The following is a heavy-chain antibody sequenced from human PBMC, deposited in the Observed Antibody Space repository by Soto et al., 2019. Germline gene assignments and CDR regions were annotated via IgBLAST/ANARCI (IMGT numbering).Heavy chain of an antibody. CDR2: IIPIFGTA. V-gene: IGHV1-69*13. CDR1: GGTFSSYA. D-gene: IGHD3-10*01. CDR3: ARAARHFSGSPPADFDY. J-gene: IGHJ4*02. Sequence: SVKVSCKASGGTFSSYAISWVRQAPGQGLDWMGRIIPIFGTANYAQKFQGRVTITADESTSTAYMELSSLRSEDTAVYYCARAARHFSGSPPADFDYWGQGTLVTVSS.